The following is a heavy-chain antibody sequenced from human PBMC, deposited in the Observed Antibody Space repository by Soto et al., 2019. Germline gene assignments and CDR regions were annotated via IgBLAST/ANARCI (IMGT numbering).Heavy chain of an antibody. V-gene: IGHV4-31*03. CDR2: IYYSGST. J-gene: IGHJ4*02. CDR1: GGSISSGGYY. CDR3: ARTYYDDSSGYGPQYYFDY. Sequence: QVQLQESGPGLVKPSQTLSLTCTVSGGSISSGGYYWSWIRQHPGKGLEWIGYIYYSGSTYYNPSLKSRVTISVDTSKNQFSLKLSSVTAADTAVYYCARTYYDDSSGYGPQYYFDYWGQGTLVTVSS. D-gene: IGHD3-22*01.